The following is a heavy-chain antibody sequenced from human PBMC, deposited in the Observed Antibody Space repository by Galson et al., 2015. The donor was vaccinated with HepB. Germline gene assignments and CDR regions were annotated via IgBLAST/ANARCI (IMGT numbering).Heavy chain of an antibody. V-gene: IGHV3-11*06. D-gene: IGHD5-24*01. CDR1: GFTFSTAY. Sequence: SLRLSCAASGFTFSTAYMSWVRQAPGKGLEWVSYISSSSSYTNYADSVKGRFTISRDNAKNSLYLQMNSLRAEDTAVYYCARATDGYYFDYWGQGTLVTVSS. CDR3: ARATDGYYFDY. CDR2: ISSSSSYT. J-gene: IGHJ4*02.